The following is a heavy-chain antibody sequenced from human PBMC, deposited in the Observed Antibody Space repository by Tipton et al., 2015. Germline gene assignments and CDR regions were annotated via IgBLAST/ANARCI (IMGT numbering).Heavy chain of an antibody. J-gene: IGHJ4*02. CDR1: GGSISSSSHH. D-gene: IGHD4-23*01. CDR2: IYYTGST. V-gene: IGHV4-39*07. CDR3: ARARGRHGGLFDS. Sequence: GLVKPSETLSLNCNVSGGSISSSSHHWAWIRQPPGKGLEWIGHIYYTGSTYYNPSLKSRVTISVDTSKTQFSLKMSSVTASDTAVYYCARARGRHGGLFDSWGQGILVTVSS.